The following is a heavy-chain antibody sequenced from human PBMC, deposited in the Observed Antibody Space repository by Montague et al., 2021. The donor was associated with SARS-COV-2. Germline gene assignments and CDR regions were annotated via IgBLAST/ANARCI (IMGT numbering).Heavy chain of an antibody. Sequence: SLRLSCAAPGFTFTSYAMYWVRQAPGKGLEWVAVISFDGTNKYYTDSVKGRFTISRDNSKNTLYLQMHSVRPEDTAVYYCARDQGGYSYNDYWGQGTLVTVSS. D-gene: IGHD5-18*01. CDR2: ISFDGTNK. J-gene: IGHJ4*02. V-gene: IGHV3-30-3*01. CDR3: ARDQGGYSYNDY. CDR1: GFTFTSYA.